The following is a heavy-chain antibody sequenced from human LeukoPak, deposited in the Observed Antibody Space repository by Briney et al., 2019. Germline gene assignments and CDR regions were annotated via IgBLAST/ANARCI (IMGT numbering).Heavy chain of an antibody. CDR1: GGSFRGFY. V-gene: IGHV4-34*01. J-gene: IGHJ4*02. CDR2: INHIGGT. D-gene: IGHD2-8*01. CDR3: ARGQSEVFY. Sequence: SETLSLTCAVYGGSFRGFYWSWIRQPPGKGLEWIGQINHIGGTTYNPSLKSRVTISIDTSKNRFSLRLTSVTAADTAMYYCARGQSEVFYWGQGTLVTVSS.